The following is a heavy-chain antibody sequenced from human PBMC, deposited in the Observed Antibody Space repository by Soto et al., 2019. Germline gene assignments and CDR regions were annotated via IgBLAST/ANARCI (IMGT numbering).Heavy chain of an antibody. CDR1: GGSLSSSSYY. CDR3: ARKRGDYGDYYYYMDV. D-gene: IGHD4-17*01. V-gene: IGHV4-39*01. Sequence: SETLSLTCTVSGGSLSSSSYYWGWIRQPPGKGLEWIGSIYYSGSTYYNPSLKSRVTISVDTSKNQFSLKLSSVTAADTAVYYCARKRGDYGDYYYYMDVWGKGTTVTVSS. CDR2: IYYSGST. J-gene: IGHJ6*03.